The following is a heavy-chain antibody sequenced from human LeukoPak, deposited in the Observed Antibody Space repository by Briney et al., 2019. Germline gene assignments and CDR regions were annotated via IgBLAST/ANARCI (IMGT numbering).Heavy chain of an antibody. V-gene: IGHV3-23*01. Sequence: PGGSLRLSCAASGFTFSNYAMSWVRQAPGKGLEWVSTISGSVVSTYYADSVKGRFTISRDNSKNTLYLQMNSLRAEDTAVYYCAKFENYGDYPSFDYWGQGTLVTVSS. D-gene: IGHD4-17*01. CDR1: GFTFSNYA. CDR2: ISGSVVST. CDR3: AKFENYGDYPSFDY. J-gene: IGHJ4*02.